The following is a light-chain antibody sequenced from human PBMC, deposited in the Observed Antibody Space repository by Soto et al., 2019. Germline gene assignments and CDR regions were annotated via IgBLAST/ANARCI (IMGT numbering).Light chain of an antibody. V-gene: IGKV1-5*01. J-gene: IGKJ1*01. CDR1: QSISSW. Sequence: DIQMTQSPSTLSASVGDRVTITCRASQSISSWLAWYQQKPGKAPKVLIFDASSLESGVPSRFSGSGSATEITLTITSLQSEDFAVYYCHQYNGWPRTFGQGTKVDIK. CDR3: HQYNGWPRT. CDR2: DAS.